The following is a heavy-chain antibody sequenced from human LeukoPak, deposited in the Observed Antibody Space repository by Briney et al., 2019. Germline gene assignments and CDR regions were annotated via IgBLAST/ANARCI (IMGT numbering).Heavy chain of an antibody. J-gene: IGHJ4*02. Sequence: PGGSLRLPCAASGFTFSNSWMSWVRQAPGKGLEWVANIKEDGSDKYYVDSVKGRFTISRDTAKNSLYLQMDSLRAEDTAVYHCARGSYWGQGALVTVSS. CDR2: IKEDGSDK. CDR3: ARGSY. V-gene: IGHV3-7*04. CDR1: GFTFSNSW.